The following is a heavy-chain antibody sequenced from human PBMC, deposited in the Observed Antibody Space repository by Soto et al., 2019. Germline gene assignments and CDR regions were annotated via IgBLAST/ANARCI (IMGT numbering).Heavy chain of an antibody. CDR2: INPSGGST. CDR3: ARDVQQLGGVDY. CDR1: GGTFSSYA. D-gene: IGHD6-13*01. V-gene: IGHV1-46*01. Sequence: APVKFSCKGSGGTFSSYAISWLRQAPGQGLEWMGIINPSGGSTNYAQKFQGRVTMTRDTSTSTVYMELSSLRSEDTAVYYCARDVQQLGGVDYWGQGTLVTVSS. J-gene: IGHJ4*02.